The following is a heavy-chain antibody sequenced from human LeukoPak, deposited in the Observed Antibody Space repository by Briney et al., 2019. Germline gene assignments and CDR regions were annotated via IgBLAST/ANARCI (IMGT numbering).Heavy chain of an antibody. D-gene: IGHD3-22*01. Sequence: VASVKVSCQASGYTFTQYYIHWVRLAPGQRPEWMGWIDPNSGGTNYAQKFQGRVTMTRDTSINTAFMDLSRPTSDDTAVYFCAREIHYDRSGYSPFDYWGQGVLVTVSS. V-gene: IGHV1-2*02. CDR3: AREIHYDRSGYSPFDY. CDR1: GYTFTQYY. J-gene: IGHJ4*02. CDR2: IDPNSGGT.